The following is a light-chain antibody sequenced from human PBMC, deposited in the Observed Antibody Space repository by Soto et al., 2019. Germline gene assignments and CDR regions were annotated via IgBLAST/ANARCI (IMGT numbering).Light chain of an antibody. J-gene: IGKJ2*01. CDR2: GAS. Sequence: EIVLTQSPGTLSLSPGERATLSCRASQSVSSSYLAWYQQKSGQAPRLLIYGASSRATGIPDRFSGSGSGTDFTLTISRLEPEDFTVYYCQQYSSSPRTFDQGTKLEIK. CDR3: QQYSSSPRT. CDR1: QSVSSSY. V-gene: IGKV3-20*01.